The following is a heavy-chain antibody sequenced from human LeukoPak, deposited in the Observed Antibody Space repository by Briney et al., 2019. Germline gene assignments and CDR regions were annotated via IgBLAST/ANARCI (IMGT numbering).Heavy chain of an antibody. J-gene: IGHJ4*02. V-gene: IGHV3-7*01. CDR1: GFSFSSYW. CDR3: AREDHSNYNY. CDR2: IKQDGGEK. D-gene: IGHD4-11*01. Sequence: PGGSLRLSCAASGFSFSSYWMSWVRQAPGKGPEWVANIKQDGGEKYHVDSVKGRFTISRDNAKNSLYLQTNSLRVEDTAVYYCAREDHSNYNYWGQGTLVTVSS.